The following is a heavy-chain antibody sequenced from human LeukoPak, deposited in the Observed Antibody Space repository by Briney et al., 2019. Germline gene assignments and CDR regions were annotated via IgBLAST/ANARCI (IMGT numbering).Heavy chain of an antibody. J-gene: IGHJ4*02. CDR1: GGTFSSYA. CDR3: ATAIDYYGSSGLDY. D-gene: IGHD3-22*01. Sequence: SVKVSCKASGGTFSSYAISWVRQAPGQGLEWMGRIIPILGIANYAQKFQGRVTITADKSTSTAYMELSSLRSEDTAVYYCATAIDYYGSSGLDYWGQGTLVTVSS. V-gene: IGHV1-69*04. CDR2: IIPILGIA.